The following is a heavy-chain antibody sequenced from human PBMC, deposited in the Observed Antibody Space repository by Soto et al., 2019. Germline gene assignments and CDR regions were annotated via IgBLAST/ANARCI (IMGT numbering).Heavy chain of an antibody. D-gene: IGHD2-2*01. Sequence: EARSLACTVSGGSISSSSYYWGGIRQPPGKGMEWSGSIYYSGSTYYNPSLKSRVTISVDTSKNQFSLKLSSVTAADTAVYYCARLGYCSSTSCYPLFDYWGQGTLVTVSS. J-gene: IGHJ4*02. CDR2: IYYSGST. CDR3: ARLGYCSSTSCYPLFDY. CDR1: GGSISSSSYY. V-gene: IGHV4-39*01.